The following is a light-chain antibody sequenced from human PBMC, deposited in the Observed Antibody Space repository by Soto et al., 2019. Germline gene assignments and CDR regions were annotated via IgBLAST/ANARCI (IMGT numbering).Light chain of an antibody. J-gene: IGKJ4*01. CDR3: QQRNNWPPT. CDR2: GAS. CDR1: QSVGSSY. Sequence: EIVLTQSPGTLSLSPWERATLSCRASQSVGSSYLAWFQQKPGQAPRLLIYGASNRATGIPARFSGSGSGTDFTLTISSLEPEDFAVYYCQQRNNWPPTFGGGTKVDIK. V-gene: IGKV3-11*01.